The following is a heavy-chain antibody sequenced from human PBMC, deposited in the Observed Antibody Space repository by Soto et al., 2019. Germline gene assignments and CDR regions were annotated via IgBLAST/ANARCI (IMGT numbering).Heavy chain of an antibody. V-gene: IGHV1-46*01. Sequence: QVQLVQSGAEVKKPGASVKVSCKASGYTFTSYYMHWVRQAPGQGLEWMGIINPSGGSTSYAQKFQGRVTMTRDTSTSTVYMELSSLGSEDTAVYYCARVDHNWNLGPYFDYWGQGTLVTVSS. CDR3: ARVDHNWNLGPYFDY. J-gene: IGHJ4*02. CDR1: GYTFTSYY. CDR2: INPSGGST. D-gene: IGHD1-7*01.